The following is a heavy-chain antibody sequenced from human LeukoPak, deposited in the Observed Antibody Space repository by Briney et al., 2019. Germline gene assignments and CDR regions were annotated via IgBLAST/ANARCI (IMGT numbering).Heavy chain of an antibody. CDR3: ARGHSISPNWFDP. Sequence: GRSLRLSCAASGFILRGYWMHWVHQAPGKGLEWVANIKQDGSGKYYVDSVKGRFTISRDNAKNSLYLQMNSLRAEDTAVYYCARGHSISPNWFDPWGQATLDTVSS. CDR2: IKQDGSGK. D-gene: IGHD6-13*01. V-gene: IGHV3-7*01. J-gene: IGHJ5*02. CDR1: GFILRGYW.